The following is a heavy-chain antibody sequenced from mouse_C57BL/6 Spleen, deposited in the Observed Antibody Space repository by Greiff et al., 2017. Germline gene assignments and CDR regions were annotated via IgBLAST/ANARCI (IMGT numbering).Heavy chain of an antibody. V-gene: IGHV1-85*01. J-gene: IGHJ1*03. D-gene: IGHD4-1*01. CDR1: GYTFTSYD. CDR3: ARVGHQNWDGRYFDV. Sequence: QVQLQQSGPELVKPGASVKLSCKASGYTFTSYDINWVKQRPGQGLEWIGWIYPRDGSTKYNEKFKGKATLTVDTSSSTAYRELHSLTSEDSAVYFCARVGHQNWDGRYFDVWGTGTTVTVSS. CDR2: IYPRDGST.